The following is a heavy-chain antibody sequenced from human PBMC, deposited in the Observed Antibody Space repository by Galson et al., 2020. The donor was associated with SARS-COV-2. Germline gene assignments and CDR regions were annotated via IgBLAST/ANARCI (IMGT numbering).Heavy chain of an antibody. V-gene: IGHV3-64D*06. D-gene: IGHD2-2*01. J-gene: IGHJ5*02. CDR2: LSPNGGTS. CDR3: LSYSSTRQNH. CDR1: GFIFSDYA. Sequence: GGSLRLSCSASGFIFSDYAMHWVRQARGKGLEYVSALSPNGGTSFYADSVNGRFTMSRDNSKNMFYLQMTALRLEDTGFYYCLSYSSTRQNHWGQGTLVTVSS.